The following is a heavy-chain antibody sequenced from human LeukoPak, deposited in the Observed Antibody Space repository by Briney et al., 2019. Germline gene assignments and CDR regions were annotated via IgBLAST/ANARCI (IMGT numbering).Heavy chain of an antibody. J-gene: IGHJ5*02. CDR1: GFTFSTYN. CDR3: ARLNWNWFDP. Sequence: PGGSLRLSCAASGFTFSTYNMNWVRQAPGKGLEWVANIKQDGSEKYYVDSVKGRFTISRDNAKNSLYLQMNSLRAEDTAVYYCARLNWNWFDPWGQGTLVTVSS. V-gene: IGHV3-7*01. CDR2: IKQDGSEK. D-gene: IGHD1-20*01.